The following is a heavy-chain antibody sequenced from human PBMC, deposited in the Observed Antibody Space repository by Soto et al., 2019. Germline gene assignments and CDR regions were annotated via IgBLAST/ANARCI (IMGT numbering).Heavy chain of an antibody. CDR2: INPNSGVT. D-gene: IGHD7-27*01. J-gene: IGHJ6*03. CDR1: GYTFTGYY. Sequence: ASVKVSCKASGYTFTGYYMHWVRQAPGQGLEWMGWINPNSGVTNYAQKFQGWVTMTRDTSISTAYKEMSRLRSDDTAGYYWARDGWATGDPNYYYYMDVWGKGTTVTVSS. CDR3: ARDGWATGDPNYYYYMDV. V-gene: IGHV1-2*04.